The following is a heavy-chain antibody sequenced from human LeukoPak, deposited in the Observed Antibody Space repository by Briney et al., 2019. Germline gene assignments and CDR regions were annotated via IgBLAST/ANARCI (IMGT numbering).Heavy chain of an antibody. CDR3: AKFSGHYYDSSGYKKSLYYYYYGMDV. V-gene: IGHV3-30*18. CDR1: GFTFSSYG. D-gene: IGHD3-22*01. Sequence: QPGRSLRLSCAASGFTFSSYGMHWVRQAPGKGLEGVAVISYDGSNKYYADSVKGRFTISRDNSKNTLYLQMNSLRAEDTAVYYCAKFSGHYYDSSGYKKSLYYYYYGMDVWGQGTTVTVSS. CDR2: ISYDGSNK. J-gene: IGHJ6*02.